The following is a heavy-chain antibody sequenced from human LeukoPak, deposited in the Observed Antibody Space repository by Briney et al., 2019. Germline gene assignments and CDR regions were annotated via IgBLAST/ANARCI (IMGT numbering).Heavy chain of an antibody. J-gene: IGHJ4*02. D-gene: IGHD2-2*02. Sequence: SETLSLTCTVSGGSISSYYWSWIRQPPGKGLEWIGYIYTSGSTNYNPSLKSRVTISVATSKNQSTLKLSSVTAADTAVYYCARHPPTGDQLLYGVFDYWGQGTLVTVSS. CDR2: IYTSGST. CDR3: ARHPPTGDQLLYGVFDY. CDR1: GGSISSYY. V-gene: IGHV4-4*09.